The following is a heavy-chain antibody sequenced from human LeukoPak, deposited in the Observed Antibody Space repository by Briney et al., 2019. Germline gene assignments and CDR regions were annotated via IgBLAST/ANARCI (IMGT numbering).Heavy chain of an antibody. CDR2: ISYDGSNK. Sequence: GGSLRLSCAASGFTYSSYAMHWVHQAPGKVLEWVAVISYDGSNKYYADSVKGRFTISRDNSKNTLYLQMNSLRAEDTAVYYCARDYFYPAYGSGSPYFDYWGQGTLVTVSS. CDR1: GFTYSSYA. V-gene: IGHV3-30-3*01. CDR3: ARDYFYPAYGSGSPYFDY. J-gene: IGHJ4*02. D-gene: IGHD3-10*01.